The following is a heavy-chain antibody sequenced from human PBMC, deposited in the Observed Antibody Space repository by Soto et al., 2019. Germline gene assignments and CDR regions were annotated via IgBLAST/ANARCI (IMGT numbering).Heavy chain of an antibody. D-gene: IGHD4-17*01. CDR3: ARPTMNYGGKEGGIDY. J-gene: IGHJ4*02. CDR2: IYYSGST. V-gene: IGHV4-39*01. CDR1: GGSISSSSYY. Sequence: QLQLQESGPGLVKPSETLSLTCTVSGGSISSSSYYWGWIRQPPGKGLEWIGSIYYSGSTYYNPSLTSRVTISVDTSKNPFSLKLSSVTAADTAVYYCARPTMNYGGKEGGIDYWGQGTLVTVSS.